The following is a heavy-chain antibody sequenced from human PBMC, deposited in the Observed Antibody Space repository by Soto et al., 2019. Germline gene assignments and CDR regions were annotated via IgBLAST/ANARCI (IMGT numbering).Heavy chain of an antibody. D-gene: IGHD3-10*01. CDR1: RFTFSDYA. Sequence: LRLSCAASRFTFSDYAMSWVRQAPGKGPEWVSAISGGGGQTYYLESVKGRFTISRDNSKNTVSLLLNSLRADDTAVYYCAKEGSPPFFQHWGQGTLVTVSS. CDR3: AKEGSPPFFQH. V-gene: IGHV3-23*01. CDR2: ISGGGGQT. J-gene: IGHJ4*02.